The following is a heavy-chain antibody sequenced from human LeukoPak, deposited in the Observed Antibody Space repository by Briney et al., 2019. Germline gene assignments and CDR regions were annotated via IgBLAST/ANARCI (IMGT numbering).Heavy chain of an antibody. D-gene: IGHD3-10*01. CDR3: ARCHGSGSYYYYGMDV. CDR1: GGSISSSSYY. J-gene: IGHJ6*02. CDR2: IYYSGST. V-gene: IGHV4-39*07. Sequence: PSETLSLTCTVSGGSISSSSYYWGWIRQPPGKGLEWIGSIYYSGSTYYNPSLKSRVTISVDTSKNQFSLKLSSVTAADTAVYYCARCHGSGSYYYYGMDVWGQGTTVTVSS.